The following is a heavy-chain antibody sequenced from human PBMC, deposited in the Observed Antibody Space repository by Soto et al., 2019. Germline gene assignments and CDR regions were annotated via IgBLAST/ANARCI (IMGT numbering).Heavy chain of an antibody. Sequence: QVQLVQSGAEVKKPGSSVKVSCKASGGTFSSYAISWVRQAPGQGLEWMGGIIPIFGTANYAQKFQGRVTITADESTSTAYMELSSLRSEDTAVYYCARDTRPLRDAGDDAFDIWGQGTMVTVSS. J-gene: IGHJ3*02. D-gene: IGHD3-10*01. V-gene: IGHV1-69*01. CDR2: IIPIFGTA. CDR3: ARDTRPLRDAGDDAFDI. CDR1: GGTFSSYA.